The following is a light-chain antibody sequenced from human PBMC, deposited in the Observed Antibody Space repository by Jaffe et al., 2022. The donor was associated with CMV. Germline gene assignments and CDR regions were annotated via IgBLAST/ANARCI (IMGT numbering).Light chain of an antibody. Sequence: EIVLTQSPGTLSLSPGERATLSCRASQSVNSNYLAWYQQKPGQAPRLLIYGAASRATGIPDRFSGSGSGTDFTLTISRLEPEDCAVYYCQQYGSSPPYTFGQGTKLEIK. CDR2: GAA. CDR1: QSVNSNY. V-gene: IGKV3-20*01. CDR3: QQYGSSPPYT. J-gene: IGKJ2*01.